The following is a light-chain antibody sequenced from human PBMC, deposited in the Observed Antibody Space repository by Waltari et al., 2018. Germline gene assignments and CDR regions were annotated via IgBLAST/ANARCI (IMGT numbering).Light chain of an antibody. J-gene: IGKJ1*01. CDR1: QSISTY. Sequence: IVLTQSPATLSLSPGERATLSCRASQSISTYLAWYQQKPGQAPRLLISDASYRATGIPARFSGSGSGTDFTLPISSLEPEDFAVDYCPQRSDLPPITFGQGTKVEI. CDR2: DAS. V-gene: IGKV3-11*01. CDR3: PQRSDLPPIT.